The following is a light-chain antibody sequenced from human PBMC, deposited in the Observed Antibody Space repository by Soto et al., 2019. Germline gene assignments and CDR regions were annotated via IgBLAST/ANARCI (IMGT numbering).Light chain of an antibody. V-gene: IGLV2-14*01. CDR2: EVS. J-gene: IGLJ1*01. CDR1: SSDVGGYNY. Sequence: SVLTQPASVSGPPGQSITISCTGTSSDVGGYNYVSWYQQHPGKAPKLMIYEVSNRPSGVSNRFSGSKSGNTASLTISGLQAEDEADYYCSSYTSSSTLYVFGTGTKVTVL. CDR3: SSYTSSSTLYV.